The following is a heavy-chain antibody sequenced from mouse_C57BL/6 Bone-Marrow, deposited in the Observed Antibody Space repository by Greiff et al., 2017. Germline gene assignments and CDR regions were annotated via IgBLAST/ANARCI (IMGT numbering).Heavy chain of an antibody. CDR3: TRANGKYYFDY. Sequence: DVKLEESGPVLARPGASVKMSCKTSGYTFTSYWMHWVKQRPGQGLEWIGAIYPGNSDTSYNQKFKGKAKLTAVTSASTAYMELSSLTNEESAVDYCTRANGKYYFDYWGQGTTLTVSS. V-gene: IGHV1-5*01. J-gene: IGHJ2*01. CDR1: GYTFTSYW. CDR2: IYPGNSDT.